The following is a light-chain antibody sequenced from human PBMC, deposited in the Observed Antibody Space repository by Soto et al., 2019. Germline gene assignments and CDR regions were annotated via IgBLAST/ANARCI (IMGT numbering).Light chain of an antibody. CDR2: GAS. J-gene: IGKJ1*01. CDR3: QHYNSYSEA. Sequence: EILITQSPSTLSVSPGERATLSCRASQSVRRNLAWYQQKPGKAPRLLMYGASTRATGIPARFRGSGSGTEFTLTISSLQPDDFETYYCQHYNSYSEAFGQGTKVDIK. V-gene: IGKV3-15*01. CDR1: QSVRRN.